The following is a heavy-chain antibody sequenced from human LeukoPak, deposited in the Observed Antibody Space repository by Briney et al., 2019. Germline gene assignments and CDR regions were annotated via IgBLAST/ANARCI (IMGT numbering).Heavy chain of an antibody. CDR3: AREKIGCSSTSCRVNWYFDL. CDR2: IYSGGST. D-gene: IGHD2-2*01. V-gene: IGHV3-53*01. Sequence: GRSLRLSCAASGFTVSSNYMSWVRQAPGKGLEWVSVIYSGGSTYYADSVKGRFTISRDNSKNTLYLQMNSLRAEDTVVYYCAREKIGCSSTSCRVNWYFDLWGRGTLVTVSS. CDR1: GFTVSSNY. J-gene: IGHJ2*01.